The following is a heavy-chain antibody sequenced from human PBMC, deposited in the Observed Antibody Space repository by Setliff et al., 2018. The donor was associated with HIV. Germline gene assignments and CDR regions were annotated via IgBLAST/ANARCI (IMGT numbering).Heavy chain of an antibody. CDR1: GGSTDSGSYY. Sequence: SETLSLTCTVSGGSTDSGSYYWGWIRHPPGKGLEWIGSIYHSGSTYYNPSLKSRVTISVDTSKNQFSLKLSSVTAADTAVYYCARRPAGAVAGGYGMDVWGQGTTVTVSS. D-gene: IGHD6-19*01. V-gene: IGHV4-39*07. CDR2: IYHSGST. J-gene: IGHJ6*02. CDR3: ARRPAGAVAGGYGMDV.